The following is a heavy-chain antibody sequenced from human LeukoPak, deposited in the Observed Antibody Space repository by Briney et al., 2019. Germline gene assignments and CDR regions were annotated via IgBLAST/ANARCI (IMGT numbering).Heavy chain of an antibody. D-gene: IGHD3-10*01. Sequence: GASLKISCKGSGYSFTSYWIGWVRQMPGKGLEWMGIIYPGDSDTRYSPSFQGQVTISADKSISTAYLQWGSLKASDTAMYYCASREYYYGSGSLLPDAFDIWGQGTMVTVSS. CDR1: GYSFTSYW. CDR2: IYPGDSDT. V-gene: IGHV5-51*01. CDR3: ASREYYYGSGSLLPDAFDI. J-gene: IGHJ3*02.